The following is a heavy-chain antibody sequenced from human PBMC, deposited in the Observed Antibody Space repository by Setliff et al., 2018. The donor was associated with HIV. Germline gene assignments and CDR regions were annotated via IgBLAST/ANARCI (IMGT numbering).Heavy chain of an antibody. CDR1: NGSISSGTFY. CDR3: ARDFKRYNSPCRFDP. CDR2: INTSGST. J-gene: IGHJ5*02. Sequence: TSETLSLTCTVSNGSISSGTFYWNWIRQPAGKGLEWIGRINTSGSTNYNPSLKSRVTISVDKSQNQFSLKLSSVTAADTAVYYCARDFKRYNSPCRFDPWGQGTLVTVSS. V-gene: IGHV4-61*02. D-gene: IGHD6-13*01.